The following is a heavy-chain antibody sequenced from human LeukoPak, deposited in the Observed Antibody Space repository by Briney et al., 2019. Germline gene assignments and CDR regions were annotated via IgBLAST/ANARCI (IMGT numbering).Heavy chain of an antibody. J-gene: IGHJ6*02. CDR2: ISGSVGST. V-gene: IGHV3-23*01. Sequence: GGSLRLSCAASGFTFSSYAMSWVRQAPGKGLEWVSAISGSVGSTYYADSVKGRFTISRDNSKNTLYLQMNSLRAEDTAVYYCAKSYYSNYDYYYYYGMDVWGQGTTATVSS. CDR1: GFTFSSYA. D-gene: IGHD4-11*01. CDR3: AKSYYSNYDYYYYYGMDV.